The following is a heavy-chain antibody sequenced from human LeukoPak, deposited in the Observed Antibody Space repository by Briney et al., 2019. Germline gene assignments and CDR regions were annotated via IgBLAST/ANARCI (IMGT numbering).Heavy chain of an antibody. D-gene: IGHD4-17*01. Sequence: SETLSLTCTVSGGSISSSSYYWGWIRQPPGKGLEWIGSIYYSGSTYYNPSLKSRVTISVDTSKNQFSLKLSSVTAADTAVYYCARHGIGSTTVNEYNWFDPWGQGTLVTVSS. V-gene: IGHV4-39*01. J-gene: IGHJ5*02. CDR2: IYYSGST. CDR1: GGSISSSSYY. CDR3: ARHGIGSTTVNEYNWFDP.